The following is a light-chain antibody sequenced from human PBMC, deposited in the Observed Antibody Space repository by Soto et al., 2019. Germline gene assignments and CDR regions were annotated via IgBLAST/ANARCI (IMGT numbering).Light chain of an antibody. J-gene: IGKJ1*01. CDR3: QQYSNWPPWT. CDR2: DAS. CDR1: QSVSNY. Sequence: EIVLTQSPATLSFSPGERATLSCRASQSVSNYLAWFQQKPGQAPRLLIYDASTRATGIPARFSGSGSGTEFTLTISGLQSDDFAVYYCQQYSNWPPWTFGQGTRVDFK. V-gene: IGKV3-11*01.